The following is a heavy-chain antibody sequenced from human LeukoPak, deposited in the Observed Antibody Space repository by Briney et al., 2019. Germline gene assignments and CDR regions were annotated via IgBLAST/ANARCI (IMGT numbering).Heavy chain of an antibody. CDR2: IYYSGST. CDR1: GGSISSSTYY. CDR3: ARGGSSQQLVRFDY. D-gene: IGHD6-13*01. V-gene: IGHV4-39*07. J-gene: IGHJ4*02. Sequence: PSETLSLTCTVSGGSISSSTYYWGWIRQPPGKGLEWIGSIYYSGSTYYNPSLKSRVTIYVDTSKNQFSLKLSSVTAADTAVYYCARGGSSQQLVRFDYWGQGTLVTVSS.